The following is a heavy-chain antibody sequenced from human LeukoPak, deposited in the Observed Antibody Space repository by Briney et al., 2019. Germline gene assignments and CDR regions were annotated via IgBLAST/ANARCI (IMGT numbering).Heavy chain of an antibody. CDR3: ARDNKTSYSYFMDV. D-gene: IGHD2/OR15-2a*01. J-gene: IGHJ6*03. CDR2: IIPIFGTA. CDR1: GGTFSSYA. V-gene: IGHV1-69*13. Sequence: SVKVSCKASGGTFSSYAINWVRQAPGQGLEWMGGIIPIFGTANYAQKFQGRVTISADESTSTAYMELSSLRSDGTAVYYCARDNKTSYSYFMDVWGKGTTVTVSS.